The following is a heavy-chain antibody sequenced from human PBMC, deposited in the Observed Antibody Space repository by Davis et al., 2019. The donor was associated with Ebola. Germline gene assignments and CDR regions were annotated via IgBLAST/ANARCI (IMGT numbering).Heavy chain of an antibody. CDR1: GYTFTSYG. CDR2: IIPIFGTA. V-gene: IGHV1-69*06. CDR3: ARWRYYYYGMDV. J-gene: IGHJ6*02. Sequence: SVKVSCKASGYTFTSYGISWVRQAPGQGLEWMGGIIPIFGTANYAQKFQGRVTITADKSTSTAYMELSSLRSEDTAVYYCARWRYYYYGMDVWGQGTTVTVSS.